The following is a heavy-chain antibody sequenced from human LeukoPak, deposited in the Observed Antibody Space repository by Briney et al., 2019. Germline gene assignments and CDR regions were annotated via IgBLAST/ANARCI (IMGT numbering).Heavy chain of an antibody. Sequence: PGGSLRLSCAASGFTFSSYAMSWVRQAPGKGLEWVSAISGRGGSTYYADSVKGRLTISRDDSKNTLYLQMNSLRAEDTAVYYCAKGRCSSTSCYPGFWGQGTLVTVSS. J-gene: IGHJ4*02. D-gene: IGHD2-2*01. CDR1: GFTFSSYA. V-gene: IGHV3-23*01. CDR2: ISGRGGST. CDR3: AKGRCSSTSCYPGF.